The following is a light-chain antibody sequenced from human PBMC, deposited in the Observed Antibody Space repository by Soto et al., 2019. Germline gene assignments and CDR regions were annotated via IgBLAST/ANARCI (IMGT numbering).Light chain of an antibody. V-gene: IGKV3-20*01. CDR1: QSVSNNY. CDR2: GAS. CDR3: QQYGSSGT. Sequence: ILLTPSPGTPALAPVGRGPLSLRASQSVSNNYLAWYQQKPGQAPRLLIYGASNRATGIPDRFSGSGSGTDFTLTISRLEPEDFAVYYCQQYGSSGTFGQGTRLE. J-gene: IGKJ5*01.